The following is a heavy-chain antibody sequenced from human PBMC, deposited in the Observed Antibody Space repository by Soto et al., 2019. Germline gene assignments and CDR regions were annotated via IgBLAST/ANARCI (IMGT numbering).Heavy chain of an antibody. D-gene: IGHD3-3*01. CDR2: IYWDDDK. Sequence: LVNATQTVAQGRTFSGFSFRTSEVSVGWIHQPPGKDLEWLALIYWDDDKRYSSSLKSRLTVTKDTSKNQVVLTMTNMDPVDTATYYCSQSYRSGCSYYFDSWGQRTLVTVPS. CDR1: GFSFRTSEVS. CDR3: SQSYRSGCSYYFDS. J-gene: IGHJ4*02. V-gene: IGHV2-5*02.